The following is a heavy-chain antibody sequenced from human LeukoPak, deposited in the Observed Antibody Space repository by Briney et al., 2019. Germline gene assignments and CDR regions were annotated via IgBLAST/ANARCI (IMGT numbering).Heavy chain of an antibody. CDR3: ARLGRYCSSTSCSEYYYYGMDV. CDR2: IYYSGST. D-gene: IGHD2-2*01. V-gene: IGHV4-59*01. J-gene: IGHJ6*02. CDR1: GGSISSYY. Sequence: SETLSLTCTVSGGSISSYYWSWIRQPPGKGLEWIGYIYYSGSTNYNPSLKSRVTISVDTSKNQFSLKLSPVTAADTAVYYCARLGRYCSSTSCSEYYYYGMDVWGQGTTVTVSS.